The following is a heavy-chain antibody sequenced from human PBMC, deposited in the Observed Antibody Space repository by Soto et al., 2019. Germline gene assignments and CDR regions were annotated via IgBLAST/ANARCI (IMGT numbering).Heavy chain of an antibody. CDR3: AKRDIVVVVPATGPPGMDV. V-gene: IGHV3-23*01. CDR1: GFTFSSYA. J-gene: IGHJ6*02. Sequence: GGSLRLSCAASGFTFSSYAMSWVRQAPGKGLEWVSAISGSGGSTYYADSVKGRFTISRDNSKNTLYLQMNSLRAEDTAVYYCAKRDIVVVVPATGPPGMDVWGQGTTVTVSS. CDR2: ISGSGGST. D-gene: IGHD2-15*01.